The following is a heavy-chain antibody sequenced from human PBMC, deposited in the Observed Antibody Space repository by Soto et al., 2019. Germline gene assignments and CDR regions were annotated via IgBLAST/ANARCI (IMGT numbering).Heavy chain of an antibody. D-gene: IGHD7-27*01. V-gene: IGHV4-34*01. CDR2: IHHDGIT. Sequence: QVQLQQWGAGLLKPSETLSLTCAIYGGSFSSHSRSWVRQPPGKGLEWIVEIHHDGITNYNPSLKSRVTISGDTSKSQFSLELTSLTAADTAVYYCATYDVGTIIQDYWAQGTLVTVSS. J-gene: IGHJ4*02. CDR3: ATYDVGTIIQDY. CDR1: GGSFSSHS.